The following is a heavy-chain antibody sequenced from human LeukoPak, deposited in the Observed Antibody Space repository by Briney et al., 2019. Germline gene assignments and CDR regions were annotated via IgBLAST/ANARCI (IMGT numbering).Heavy chain of an antibody. CDR2: INHDATEK. Sequence: GGSLRLSCAASGFTFSNYAMSWVRQAPGRGLEWVANINHDATEKYYVDSVKGRFTISRDNAKKSLYLQMNRLRADDTAVYHCARVRSAAAGPLDYWGQGTLVTVSS. V-gene: IGHV3-7*01. CDR1: GFTFSNYA. J-gene: IGHJ4*02. CDR3: ARVRSAAAGPLDY. D-gene: IGHD6-13*01.